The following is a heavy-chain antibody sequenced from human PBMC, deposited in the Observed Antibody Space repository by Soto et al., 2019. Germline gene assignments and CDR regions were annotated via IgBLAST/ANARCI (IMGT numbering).Heavy chain of an antibody. J-gene: IGHJ4*02. D-gene: IGHD6-13*01. CDR3: ARGTLVGYRPPLGY. CDR2: ISYDGSNK. CDR1: GFTCSSYA. Sequence: GGSLRLSCAASGFTCSSYAMHWVRQAPGKGLEWVAVISYDGSNKYYADSVKGRFTISRDNSKNTLYLQMNSLRAEDTAVYYCARGTLVGYRPPLGYCGQGTLVTVSS. V-gene: IGHV3-30-3*01.